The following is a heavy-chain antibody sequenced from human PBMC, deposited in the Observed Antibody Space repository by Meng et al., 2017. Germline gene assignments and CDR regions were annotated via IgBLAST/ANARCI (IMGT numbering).Heavy chain of an antibody. Sequence: CGLDKPGGPLTLSGAAPGVTFSSYRMNWVRQAPGNGLEWVSSISSSSSYIYYADSVKGRFTISRDNAKNSLYLQMNSLRAEDTAVYYCARESHSSGWTYWGQGTLVTVSS. CDR3: ARESHSSGWTY. CDR1: GVTFSSYR. J-gene: IGHJ4*02. D-gene: IGHD6-19*01. V-gene: IGHV3-21*01. CDR2: ISSSSSYI.